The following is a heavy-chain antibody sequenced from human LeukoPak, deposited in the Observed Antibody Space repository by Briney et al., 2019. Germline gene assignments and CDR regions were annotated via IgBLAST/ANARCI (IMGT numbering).Heavy chain of an antibody. D-gene: IGHD2-15*01. Sequence: GGSLRLSCAASGFTFSSYAMSWVRQAPGKGLEWVSAISGSGGSTYYADSVKGRFTISRDNSKNTLYLQMNSLRAEDTAVYYCAKRKAASPAHYYYYYMDVWGKGTTVTVSS. CDR3: AKRKAASPAHYYYYYMDV. J-gene: IGHJ6*03. CDR2: ISGSGGST. V-gene: IGHV3-23*01. CDR1: GFTFSSYA.